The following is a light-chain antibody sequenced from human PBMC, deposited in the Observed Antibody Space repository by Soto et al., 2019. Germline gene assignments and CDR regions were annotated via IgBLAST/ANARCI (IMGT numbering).Light chain of an antibody. CDR2: EVS. CDR1: SSDVGGYNY. J-gene: IGLJ2*01. V-gene: IGLV2-8*01. CDR3: SAYAGSNEV. Sequence: QSVLTQPPSASGSPGQSVTISCTGTSSDVGGYNYVSWYQQHPGKAPKLMIYEVSKRPSGVPDRFSGSKSGNTASLTVSGLQAEDEADYYCSAYAGSNEVFGGGTTVTVL.